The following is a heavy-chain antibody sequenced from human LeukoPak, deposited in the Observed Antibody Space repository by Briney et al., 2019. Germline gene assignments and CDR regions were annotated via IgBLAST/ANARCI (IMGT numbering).Heavy chain of an antibody. Sequence: SQTLSLTCAVSGGSISSGGYSWSWIRQPPGKGLEWIGYIYRSGSTYYNPSLKSRVTISVDRSKNQFSLKLSSVTAADTAVYYCARVTYDYVWGSYRAGYFDYWGQGTLVTVSS. CDR2: IYRSGST. V-gene: IGHV4-30-2*01. J-gene: IGHJ4*02. D-gene: IGHD3-16*02. CDR1: GGSISSGGYS. CDR3: ARVTYDYVWGSYRAGYFDY.